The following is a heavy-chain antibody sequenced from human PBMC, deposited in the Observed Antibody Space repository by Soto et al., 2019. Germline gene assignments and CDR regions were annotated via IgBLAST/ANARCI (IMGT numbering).Heavy chain of an antibody. CDR3: ARRTITMVRGVEIDY. CDR2: IYHSGST. J-gene: IGHJ4*02. Sequence: SETLSLTCAVYGGSFSGYYWSWIRQPPGKGLEWIGEIYHSGSTNYNPSLKSRVTISVDKSKNQFSLKLSSVTAADTAVYYCARRTITMVRGVEIDYWGQGTLVTVSS. CDR1: GGSFSGYY. D-gene: IGHD3-10*01. V-gene: IGHV4-34*01.